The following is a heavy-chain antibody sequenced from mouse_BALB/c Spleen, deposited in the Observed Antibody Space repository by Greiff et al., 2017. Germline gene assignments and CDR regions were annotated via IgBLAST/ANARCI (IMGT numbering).Heavy chain of an antibody. J-gene: IGHJ4*01. Sequence: DVKLVESGGGLVQPGGSLKLSCAASGFTFSSYGMSWVRQTPDKRLELVATINSNGGSTYYPDSVKGRFTISRDNAKNTLYLQMSSLKSEDTAMYYCARGYSYAMDYWGQGTSVTVSS. CDR1: GFTFSSYG. V-gene: IGHV5-6-3*01. CDR3: ARGYSYAMDY. CDR2: INSNGGST.